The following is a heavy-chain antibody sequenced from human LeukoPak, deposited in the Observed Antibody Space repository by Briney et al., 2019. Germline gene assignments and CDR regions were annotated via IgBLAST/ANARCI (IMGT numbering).Heavy chain of an antibody. Sequence: SETLSLTCTVSGYSISSGYYWSWIRQPPGKGLEWIGYIYYSGSTNYNPSLKSRVTISVDTSKNQFSLKLSSVTAADTAVYYCARSDYYGSGSIYYFDYWGQGTLVTVSS. CDR3: ARSDYYGSGSIYYFDY. D-gene: IGHD3-10*01. CDR1: GYSISSGYY. CDR2: IYYSGST. J-gene: IGHJ4*02. V-gene: IGHV4-61*01.